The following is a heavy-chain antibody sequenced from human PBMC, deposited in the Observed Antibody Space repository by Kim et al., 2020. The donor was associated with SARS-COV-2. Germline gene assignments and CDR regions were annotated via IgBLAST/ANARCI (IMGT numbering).Heavy chain of an antibody. CDR1: GYTLTELS. V-gene: IGHV1-24*01. Sequence: ASVKVSCKVSGYTLTELSMHWVRQAPGKGLEWMGGFDPEDGETIYAQKFQGRVTMTEDTSTDTAYMELSSLRSEDTAVYYCATDLNYYGSGSTWGQGTLVTVSS. CDR2: FDPEDGET. CDR3: ATDLNYYGSGST. D-gene: IGHD3-10*01. J-gene: IGHJ5*02.